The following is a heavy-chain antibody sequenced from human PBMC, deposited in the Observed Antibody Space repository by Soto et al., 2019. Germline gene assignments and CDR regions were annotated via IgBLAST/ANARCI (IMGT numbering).Heavy chain of an antibody. V-gene: IGHV2-70*01. Sequence: TLSLTCAVSGGSISSGGYSWSWIRQPPGKAPEWLALIDWDDDKYYSTSLKTRLTISKDTSKNQVVLTMTNMDPVDTATYYCARIPRYYDFWSGYYNYYYYGMDVWGQGTTVTVSS. CDR2: IDWDDDK. CDR3: ARIPRYYDFWSGYYNYYYYGMDV. CDR1: GGSISSGGYS. D-gene: IGHD3-3*01. J-gene: IGHJ6*02.